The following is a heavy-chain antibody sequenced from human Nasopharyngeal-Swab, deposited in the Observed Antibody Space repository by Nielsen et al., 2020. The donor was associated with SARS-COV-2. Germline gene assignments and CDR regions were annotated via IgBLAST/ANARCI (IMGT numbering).Heavy chain of an antibody. CDR1: GYTLTSYY. Sequence: ASVKVSCKASGYTLTSYYMHWVRQAPGQGLEWMGIINPSGGSTSYAQKFQGRVTMTRDTSTSTVYMELSRLRSDDTAVYYCARVGLVGARYYYGMDVWGQGTTVTVSS. CDR2: INPSGGST. D-gene: IGHD1-26*01. J-gene: IGHJ6*02. CDR3: ARVGLVGARYYYGMDV. V-gene: IGHV1-46*01.